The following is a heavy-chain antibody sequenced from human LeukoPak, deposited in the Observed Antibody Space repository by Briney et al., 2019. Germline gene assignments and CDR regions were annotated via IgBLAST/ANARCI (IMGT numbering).Heavy chain of an antibody. V-gene: IGHV1-18*01. J-gene: IGHJ4*02. D-gene: IGHD4-17*01. CDR1: GGTFSSYA. CDR3: ARYDDYGEALDY. Sequence: ASVKVSCEASGGTFSSYAISWVRQAPGQGLEWMGWISAYNGNTNYAQKLQGRVTMTTDTSTSTAYMELRSLRSDDTAVYYCARYDDYGEALDYWGQGTLVTVSS. CDR2: ISAYNGNT.